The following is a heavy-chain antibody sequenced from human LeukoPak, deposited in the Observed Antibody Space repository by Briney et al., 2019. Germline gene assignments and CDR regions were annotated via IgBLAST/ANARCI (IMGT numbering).Heavy chain of an antibody. D-gene: IGHD2-15*01. Sequence: GGSLRLSCAASGFTFSSYEMNWVRQAPGKGLEWVSYIGSSGSTIYYADSVKGRFTISRDNAKNSLYLQMNSLRAEDTAVYYCARVAATADNWFDPWGQGTLVTVSS. CDR1: GFTFSSYE. J-gene: IGHJ5*02. CDR3: ARVAATADNWFDP. V-gene: IGHV3-48*03. CDR2: IGSSGSTI.